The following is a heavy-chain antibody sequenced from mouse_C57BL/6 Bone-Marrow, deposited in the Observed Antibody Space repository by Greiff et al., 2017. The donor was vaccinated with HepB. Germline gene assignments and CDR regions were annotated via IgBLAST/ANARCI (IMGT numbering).Heavy chain of an antibody. CDR1: GYTFTDYN. V-gene: IGHV1-22*01. J-gene: IGHJ4*01. D-gene: IGHD2-3*01. CDR3: ARRGGYYDYAMDY. Sequence: EVQLQESGPELVKPGASVKMSCKASGYTFTDYNMHWVKQSHGKSLEWIGYINPNNGGTSYNQKFKGKATLTVNKSSSTAYMELRSLTSEDSAVYYCARRGGYYDYAMDYWGQGTSVTVSS. CDR2: INPNNGGT.